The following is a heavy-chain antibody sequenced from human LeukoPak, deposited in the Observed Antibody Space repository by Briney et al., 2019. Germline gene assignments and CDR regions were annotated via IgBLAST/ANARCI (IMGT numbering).Heavy chain of an antibody. CDR2: INHSGST. Sequence: SETLSLTCAVHGGSFSGYYWSWIRQPPGKGLEWIGEINHSGSTKYNPSLKRRVTISVEKSKDQFYLKQRYVTAADTAVYYCARDHSSKREVYYYYYMDVWGKGTTVTISS. V-gene: IGHV4-34*01. CDR3: ARDHSSKREVYYYYYMDV. CDR1: GGSFSGYY. D-gene: IGHD1-26*01. J-gene: IGHJ6*03.